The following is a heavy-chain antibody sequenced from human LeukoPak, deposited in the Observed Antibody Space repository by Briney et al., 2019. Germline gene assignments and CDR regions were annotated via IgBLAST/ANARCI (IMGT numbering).Heavy chain of an antibody. CDR1: GFTFNSYS. Sequence: GGSLRLSCAASGFTFNSYSMNWVRQAPGKGLEWVSAISGSGGSTYYADSVKGRFTISRDNSKNTLYLQMNSLRAEDTAVYYCAKVAAMVVPAAIVFWGQGTLVTVSS. CDR3: AKVAAMVVPAAIVF. CDR2: ISGSGGST. V-gene: IGHV3-23*01. J-gene: IGHJ4*02. D-gene: IGHD2-2*02.